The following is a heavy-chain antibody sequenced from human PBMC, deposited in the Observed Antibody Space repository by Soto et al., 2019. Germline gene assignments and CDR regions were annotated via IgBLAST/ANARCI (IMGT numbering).Heavy chain of an antibody. CDR1: GFTFSSYG. V-gene: IGHV3-33*01. CDR2: IGYDGSNK. CDR3: AREEIAAAEGMDV. J-gene: IGHJ6*02. D-gene: IGHD6-13*01. Sequence: QVQLVASGGGVAQPGRSLRLSCAASGFTFSSYGMHWVRQAPGKGLEWLAVIGYDGSNKYYADSVKCRFTISRDNSKNTLYLQMNSLRAEDTAVYYFAREEIAAAEGMDVWGHGTTGTVSS.